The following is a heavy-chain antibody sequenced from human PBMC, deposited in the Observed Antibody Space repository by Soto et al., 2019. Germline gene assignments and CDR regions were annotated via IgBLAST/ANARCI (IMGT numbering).Heavy chain of an antibody. D-gene: IGHD3-3*01. V-gene: IGHV1-18*01. J-gene: IGHJ4*02. CDR3: ARQEMEVTIFGVVTSAQYDY. Sequence: ASVKVSCKASGYTFTSYGISWVRQAPGQGLEWMGWISAYNGNTNYAQKLQGRVTMTTDTSTSTAYMELRSLRSDDTAVYYCARQEMEVTIFGVVTSAQYDYWGQGTLVTVSS. CDR2: ISAYNGNT. CDR1: GYTFTSYG.